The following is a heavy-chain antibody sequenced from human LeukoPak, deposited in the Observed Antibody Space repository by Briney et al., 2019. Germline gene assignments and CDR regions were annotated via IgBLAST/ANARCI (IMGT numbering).Heavy chain of an antibody. J-gene: IGHJ4*02. CDR1: GYTFTSYG. CDR3: AKDDYYGSGSYPHY. Sequence: ASVKVSCKASGYTFTSYGINWVRQAPGQGLEWMGWISAYNGNTNYAQKLQGRGTMTTDASTSTAYMELRSLRSDDTAVYYCAKDDYYGSGSYPHYWGQGTLVTVSS. V-gene: IGHV1-18*01. CDR2: ISAYNGNT. D-gene: IGHD3-10*01.